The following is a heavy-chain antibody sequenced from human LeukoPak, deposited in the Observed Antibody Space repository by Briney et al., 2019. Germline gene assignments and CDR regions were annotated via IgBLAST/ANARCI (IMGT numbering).Heavy chain of an antibody. CDR1: GFTFSSYW. D-gene: IGHD3-22*01. CDR3: ARALTYYDSSGYLYYFDY. CDR2: IKQDGSEK. J-gene: IGHJ4*02. V-gene: IGHV3-7*01. Sequence: GGSLRLSCAASGFTFSSYWMSWVRQAPGKGLEWVANIKQDGSEKYYVDSVKGRFTISRDNAKNSLYLQMNSLRAEDTAVYYCARALTYYDSSGYLYYFDYWGQGTLVTVSP.